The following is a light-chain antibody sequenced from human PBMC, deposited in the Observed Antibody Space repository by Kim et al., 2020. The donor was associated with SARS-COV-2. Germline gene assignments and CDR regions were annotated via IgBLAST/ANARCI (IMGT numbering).Light chain of an antibody. Sequence: SYELTQPPSVSVSPGQTASITCSGDKLGDKYACWYQQKPGQSPVLVIYQDSKRPSEMPERFSGSNSGNTATLTISGTQAMDEADYYCQAWDSSTGVFGGGTQLTVL. V-gene: IGLV3-1*01. CDR2: QDS. CDR3: QAWDSSTGV. CDR1: KLGDKY. J-gene: IGLJ3*02.